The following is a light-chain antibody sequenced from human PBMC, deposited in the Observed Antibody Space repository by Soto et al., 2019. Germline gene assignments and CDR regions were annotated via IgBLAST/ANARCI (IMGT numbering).Light chain of an antibody. V-gene: IGKV1-39*01. J-gene: IGKJ4*01. CDR1: QYISNF. CDR3: PQTYDSPLT. CDR2: AVS. Sequence: DIQMTQSPSSLSASVGDRVTFTCRASQYISNFLHWYQQRPGKAPRPLIYAVSSLQGGVSPRFSGSRTWTDFTLTIMSLQTEDFGTYECPQTYDSPLTFGGGTKVEV.